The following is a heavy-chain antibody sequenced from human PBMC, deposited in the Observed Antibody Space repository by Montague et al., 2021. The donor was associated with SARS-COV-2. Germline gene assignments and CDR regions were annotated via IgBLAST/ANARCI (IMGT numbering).Heavy chain of an antibody. CDR1: GFSLRSDAEG. D-gene: IGHD3-10*01. CDR2: LYWNGDK. V-gene: IGHV2-5*01. Sequence: PALMKPTQTLTLTCTFSGFSLRSDAEGVAWIRQSPGQALEWLAVLYWNGDKRYSPSLQRRLTITKDTSENQVVLTMTNMDPVDTATYYCAHRGMIRGLIFDYWGQGTLVTVSS. J-gene: IGHJ4*02. CDR3: AHRGMIRGLIFDY.